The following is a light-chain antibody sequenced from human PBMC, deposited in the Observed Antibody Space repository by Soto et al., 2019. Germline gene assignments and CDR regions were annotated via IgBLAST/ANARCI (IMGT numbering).Light chain of an antibody. CDR2: AAS. V-gene: IGKV3-20*01. Sequence: EIVLTQSPGTLSLSPGERATLSCRASQSVSGSQLAWYQHKPGQAPRLLIYAASSRATGIPDRFSGSESGTDFEFIISRVEPEDVRMYYCHQYGGFPHTFGQGTKLETK. CDR1: QSVSGSQ. J-gene: IGKJ2*01. CDR3: HQYGGFPHT.